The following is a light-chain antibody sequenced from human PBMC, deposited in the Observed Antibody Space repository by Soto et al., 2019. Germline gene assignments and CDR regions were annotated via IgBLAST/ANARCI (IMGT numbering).Light chain of an antibody. V-gene: IGLV1-51*01. CDR1: SSNIGGNS. CDR2: DDN. Sequence: QYVMTQPPSVSAAPGQKVTISCSGSSSNIGGNSVSWYQQLPGPAPKLLIYDDNKRPSGIPVRFSGSKSGTSATLGITGFQTGDEADYYCGSWDSSLSAYVFGTGTKLTVL. J-gene: IGLJ1*01. CDR3: GSWDSSLSAYV.